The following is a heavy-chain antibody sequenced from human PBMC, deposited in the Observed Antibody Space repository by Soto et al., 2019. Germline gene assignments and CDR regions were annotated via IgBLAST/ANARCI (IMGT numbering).Heavy chain of an antibody. D-gene: IGHD1-7*01. V-gene: IGHV3-30*18. CDR2: ISYDGSNK. CDR3: AEDTELQGYYYYGMDV. CDR1: GFTFSSYG. J-gene: IGHJ6*02. Sequence: PGGSLRLSCASSGFTFSSYGMHWVRQAPGKGLEWVAVISYDGSNKYYADSVKGRFTISRDNSNNTLYLQMSSLKPEDTAVYYWAEDTELQGYYYYGMDVCGQGTTVTVYS.